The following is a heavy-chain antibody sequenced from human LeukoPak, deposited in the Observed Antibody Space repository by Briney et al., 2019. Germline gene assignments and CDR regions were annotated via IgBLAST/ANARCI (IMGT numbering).Heavy chain of an antibody. D-gene: IGHD3-9*01. J-gene: IGHJ6*02. V-gene: IGHV5-51*01. CDR2: IYPGDSDT. Sequence: GESLKISCKGSGYSFTSYWIGWVRQMPGKGLERMGIIYPGDSDTRYSPSFQGQVTISADKSISTAYLQWSSLKASDTAMYYCARLQSYYDILTGFQGDVWGQGTTVTVSS. CDR1: GYSFTSYW. CDR3: ARLQSYYDILTGFQGDV.